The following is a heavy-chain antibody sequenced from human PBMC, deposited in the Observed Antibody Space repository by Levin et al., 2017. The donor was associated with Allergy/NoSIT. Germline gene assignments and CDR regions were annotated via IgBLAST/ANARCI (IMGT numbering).Heavy chain of an antibody. CDR1: GGSISSYY. D-gene: IGHD3-22*01. CDR2: IYYSGST. V-gene: IGHV4-59*08. CDR3: ASLDSGYSGPHI. J-gene: IGHJ3*02. Sequence: GSLRLSCTVSGGSISSYYWSWIRQPPGKGLEWIGYIYYSGSTNYNPSLKSRVTISVDTSKNQFSLKLSSVTAADTAVYYCASLDSGYSGPHIWGQGTMVTVSS.